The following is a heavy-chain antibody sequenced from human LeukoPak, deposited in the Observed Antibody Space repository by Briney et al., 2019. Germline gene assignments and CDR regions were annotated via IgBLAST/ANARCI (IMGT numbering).Heavy chain of an antibody. V-gene: IGHV4-34*01. CDR2: INHSGST. CDR1: GGSFSGYY. CDR3: ARKFRGNYDFWSGYYKEGVVDYFDY. D-gene: IGHD3-3*01. J-gene: IGHJ4*02. Sequence: SETLSLTCAVYGGSFSGYYWSWIRQPPGKGLEWIGEINHSGSTNYNPSLKSRVTISVDTSKNQFSLKLSSVNAADTAVYYCARKFRGNYDFWSGYYKEGVVDYFDYWGQGTLVTVSS.